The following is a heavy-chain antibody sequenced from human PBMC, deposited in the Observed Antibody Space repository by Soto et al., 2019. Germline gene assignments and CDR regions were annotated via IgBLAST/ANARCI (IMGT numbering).Heavy chain of an antibody. CDR1: GFTFSSYG. D-gene: IGHD3-22*01. V-gene: IGHV3-33*01. Sequence: QVQLVESGGGVVQPGRSLRLSCAASGFTFSSYGMHWVRQAPGKGLEWVAVIWYDGSNKYYADSVRGRFTISRDNSKNTLYLQKNSLRAEDTAVYYCARVLDPYYYDSSGYSDAFDIWGQGTMVTVSS. CDR3: ARVLDPYYYDSSGYSDAFDI. CDR2: IWYDGSNK. J-gene: IGHJ3*02.